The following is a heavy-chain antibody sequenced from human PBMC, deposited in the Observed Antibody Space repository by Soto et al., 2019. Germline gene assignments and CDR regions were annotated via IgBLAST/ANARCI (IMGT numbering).Heavy chain of an antibody. CDR1: GYTFTSYG. V-gene: IGHV1-18*04. Sequence: ASVKVSCKXSGYTFTSYGISWVRQAPGQGLEWMGWISAYNGNTNYAQKLQGRVTMTTDTSTSTAYMELRSLRSDDTAVYYCASGNILTGYSPPADYWGQGTLVTVSS. J-gene: IGHJ4*02. CDR2: ISAYNGNT. CDR3: ASGNILTGYSPPADY. D-gene: IGHD3-9*01.